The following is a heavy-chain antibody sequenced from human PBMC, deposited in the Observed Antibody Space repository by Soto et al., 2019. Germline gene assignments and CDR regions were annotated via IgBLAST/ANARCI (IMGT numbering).Heavy chain of an antibody. Sequence: ASVKVSCKASGYRFTGYYMHWVRQAPGQGLQWMGWINPNSGGTNYAQNFQGRVTLTRDTSISTAYMELSRLRSDDTAVYYCARASSDYGDFNFFDFWGQGTLVTVSS. V-gene: IGHV1-2*02. J-gene: IGHJ4*02. D-gene: IGHD4-17*01. CDR1: GYRFTGYY. CDR3: ARASSDYGDFNFFDF. CDR2: INPNSGGT.